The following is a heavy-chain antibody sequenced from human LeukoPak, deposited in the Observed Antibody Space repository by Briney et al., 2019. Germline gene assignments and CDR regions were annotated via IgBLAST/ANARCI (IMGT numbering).Heavy chain of an antibody. Sequence: GGSLRLSCAASGFTYGSYWMHWVRQAPGKGLVWVSRINTDGGSTTYADSVKGRFTISRDNAKNTLYLQMNSLRAEDTAVYYCGRGFSIVPAGIPDYWGQGTLVTVSS. CDR3: GRGFSIVPAGIPDY. V-gene: IGHV3-74*01. J-gene: IGHJ4*02. D-gene: IGHD2-2*02. CDR2: INTDGGST. CDR1: GFTYGSYW.